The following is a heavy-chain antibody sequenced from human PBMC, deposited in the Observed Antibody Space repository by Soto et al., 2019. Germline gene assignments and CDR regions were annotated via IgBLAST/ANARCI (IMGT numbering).Heavy chain of an antibody. Sequence: QLQLQESGPGLVKPSETLSLTCTVSGGSISSSSYYWGWIRQPPGKGLEWIGGIYYSGSTYYHPSLKSRVTISVDTSKNQLSLKLSSVTAADTAVYYCARLSNAYVWGSYRFRNFDYWGQGTLVTVSS. J-gene: IGHJ4*02. CDR2: IYYSGST. CDR3: ARLSNAYVWGSYRFRNFDY. CDR1: GGSISSSSYY. V-gene: IGHV4-39*01. D-gene: IGHD3-16*02.